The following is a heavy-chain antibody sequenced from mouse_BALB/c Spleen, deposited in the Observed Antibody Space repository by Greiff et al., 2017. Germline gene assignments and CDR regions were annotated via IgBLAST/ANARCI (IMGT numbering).Heavy chain of an antibody. J-gene: IGHJ3*01. CDR3: ARDQGNPWFAY. D-gene: IGHD2-1*01. Sequence: EVQGVESGGGLVKPGGSLKLSCAASGFTFSDYYMYWVRQTPEKRLEWVATISDGGSYTYYPDSVKGRFTISRDNAKNNLYLQMSSLKSEDTAMYYCARDQGNPWFAYWGQGTLVTVSA. V-gene: IGHV5-4*02. CDR2: ISDGGSYT. CDR1: GFTFSDYY.